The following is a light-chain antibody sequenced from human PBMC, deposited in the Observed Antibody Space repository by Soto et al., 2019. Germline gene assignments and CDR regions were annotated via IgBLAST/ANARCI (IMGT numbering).Light chain of an antibody. J-gene: IGLJ1*01. V-gene: IGLV2-11*01. Sequence: QSVLTQPRSVSGSPGQSVTVSCIGTSSDVGDYNSVSWYQQHPGKAPKLMIYDVSKGPSGVPDRFSGSKSGNTASLTISGLQAEDEADYYCCSYVGGYSYVFGIGTKVTVL. CDR2: DVS. CDR1: SSDVGDYNS. CDR3: CSYVGGYSYV.